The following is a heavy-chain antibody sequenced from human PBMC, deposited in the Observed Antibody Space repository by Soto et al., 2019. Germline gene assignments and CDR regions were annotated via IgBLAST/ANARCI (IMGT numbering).Heavy chain of an antibody. CDR3: ARDEGDKWNDGGWFDP. V-gene: IGHV1-18*01. J-gene: IGHJ5*02. D-gene: IGHD1-1*01. CDR2: ISGYNGNT. Sequence: QVQLVQSGAEVKKPGASVKVSCKSSGYTFTSYGISWVRQAPGQGLEWMGWISGYNGNTNYAQKLQGRVTMTTDTSTSTAYMELRSLRSDDTAVDYCARDEGDKWNDGGWFDPWGQGTLVTVSS. CDR1: GYTFTSYG.